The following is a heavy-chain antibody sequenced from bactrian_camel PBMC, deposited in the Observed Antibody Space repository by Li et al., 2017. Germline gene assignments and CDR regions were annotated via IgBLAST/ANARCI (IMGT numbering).Heavy chain of an antibody. CDR1: GLVFSRCG. D-gene: IGHD2*01. J-gene: IGHJ4*01. Sequence: HVQLVESGGGSVQAGGSLSLSCAASGLVFSRCGFSWYRLAPGKEREFVSGIGSIGTTNYADSVKGRFTISQDDAKATLYLDMNNLKPEDTGMYYCAADPRGYCNGVFCGCITQLYRYWGQGTQVTVS. V-gene: IGHV3S55*01. CDR2: IGSIGTT. CDR3: AADPRGYCNGVFCGCITQLYRY.